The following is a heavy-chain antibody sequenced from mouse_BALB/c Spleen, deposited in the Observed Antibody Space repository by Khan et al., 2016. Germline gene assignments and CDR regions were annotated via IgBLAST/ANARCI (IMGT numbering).Heavy chain of an antibody. D-gene: IGHD2-1*01. V-gene: IGHV5-4*02. CDR3: ARTYGNYGYFDV. J-gene: IGHJ1*01. Sequence: EVELVESGGGLVRPGGSLKLSCAASGFTFSDYYMYWVLQTPEKKLEWVATISDCGSYTYYSASVKGRFTISRDNAKNHLYLQMSSLKSKDTAMFYCARTYGNYGYFDVWGAGTTVTVAS. CDR2: ISDCGSYT. CDR1: GFTFSDYY.